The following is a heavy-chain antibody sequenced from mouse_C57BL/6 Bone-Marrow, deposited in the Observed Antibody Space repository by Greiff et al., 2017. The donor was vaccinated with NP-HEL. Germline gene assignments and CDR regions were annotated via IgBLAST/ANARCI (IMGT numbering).Heavy chain of an antibody. J-gene: IGHJ4*01. V-gene: IGHV1-64*01. CDR3: AANYDTVLDYAMDY. CDR1: SYTFTSYW. D-gene: IGHD1-1*01. CDR2: IHPNSGST. Sequence: VQLQQPGAELVKPGASVKLSCKASSYTFTSYWMHWVKQRPGQGLEWIGMIHPNSGSTNYNEKFKSKATLTVDKSSSTAYMQLSSLTSEDSAVYYCAANYDTVLDYAMDYWGQGTSVTVSS.